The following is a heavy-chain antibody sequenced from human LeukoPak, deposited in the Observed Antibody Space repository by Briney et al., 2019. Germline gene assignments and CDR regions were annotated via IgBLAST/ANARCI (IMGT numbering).Heavy chain of an antibody. J-gene: IGHJ4*02. V-gene: IGHV4-39*07. CDR3: ARAYDTSGSSSGY. CDR2: IYYSGST. D-gene: IGHD3-22*01. Sequence: KPSETLSLTCTVSGGSIRSSSYYWGWIRQPPGKGLEWIGSIYYSGSTYYNPSLKSRVTISVDTSKNQFSLKLSSVTAADTAVYYCARAYDTSGSSSGYWGQGTLVTVSS. CDR1: GGSIRSSSYY.